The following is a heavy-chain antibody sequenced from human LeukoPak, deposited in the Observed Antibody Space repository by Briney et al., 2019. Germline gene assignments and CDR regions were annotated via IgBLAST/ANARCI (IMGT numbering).Heavy chain of an antibody. J-gene: IGHJ4*02. Sequence: GGSLRLSCAASGFTFSSYWMSWVRQAPGKGLEWVANIKQDGSEKYYVDSVKGRFTISRDNSKNTLYLQMNSLRAEDTAVYYCAKERSSGWYTVFDYWGQGTLVTVSS. CDR1: GFTFSSYW. CDR2: IKQDGSEK. V-gene: IGHV3-7*03. D-gene: IGHD6-19*01. CDR3: AKERSSGWYTVFDY.